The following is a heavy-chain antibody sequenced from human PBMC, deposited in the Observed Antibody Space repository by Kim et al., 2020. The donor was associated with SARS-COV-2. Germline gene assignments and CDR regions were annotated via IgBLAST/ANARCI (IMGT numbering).Heavy chain of an antibody. CDR3: ARAMRTQIPFDAFDI. V-gene: IGHV1-46*01. J-gene: IGHJ3*02. CDR2: INPSGGST. CDR1: GYTFTSYY. Sequence: ASVKVSCKASGYTFTSYYMHWVRQAPGQGLEWMGIINPSGGSTSYAQKFQGRVTMTRDTSTSTVYMELSSLRSEDTAVYYCARAMRTQIPFDAFDIWGQGTMVTVSS.